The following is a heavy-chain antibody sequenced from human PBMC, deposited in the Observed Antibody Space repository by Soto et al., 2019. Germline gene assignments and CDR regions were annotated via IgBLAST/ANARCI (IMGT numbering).Heavy chain of an antibody. J-gene: IGHJ4*02. D-gene: IGHD4-17*01. V-gene: IGHV4-30-4*01. Sequence: QVQLQESGPGLVKPSQTLSLTCTVSGGSISSGDYYWSWIRQPPGKGLEWIGYIYYSGTTYYNPSIKSRVTISADTSKNQSSLKLSSVTAADTAVYYCARRDLTVATDYWGQGTLVTVSS. CDR1: GGSISSGDYY. CDR2: IYYSGTT. CDR3: ARRDLTVATDY.